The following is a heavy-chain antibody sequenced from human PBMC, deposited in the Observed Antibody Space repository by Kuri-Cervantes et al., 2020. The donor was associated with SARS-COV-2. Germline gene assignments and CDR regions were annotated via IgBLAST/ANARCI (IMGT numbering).Heavy chain of an antibody. CDR1: GFTFSSYG. CDR2: ISSSSSYI. Sequence: GESLKISCAASGFTFSSYGMNWVRQAPGKGLEWVSSISSSSSYIYYADSVKGRFTISRDNAKNSLYLQMNSLRAEDTAVYYCARTSTWSIYFDYWGQGTLVTVSS. J-gene: IGHJ4*02. CDR3: ARTSTWSIYFDY. V-gene: IGHV3-21*01. D-gene: IGHD2-8*02.